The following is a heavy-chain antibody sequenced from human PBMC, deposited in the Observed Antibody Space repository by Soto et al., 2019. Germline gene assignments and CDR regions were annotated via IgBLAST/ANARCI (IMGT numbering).Heavy chain of an antibody. CDR3: ARDFGGEYCSGGSCYSDY. Sequence: QVQLVQSGAEVKKPGASVKVSCKASGYTFTSYGISWVRQAPGQGLEWMGWISAYNGNTNYAQKLQGRVTMTPDTSTSTAYMELRSLRSDDTAVYYCARDFGGEYCSGGSCYSDYWGQGTLVTVSS. J-gene: IGHJ4*02. V-gene: IGHV1-18*01. D-gene: IGHD2-15*01. CDR2: ISAYNGNT. CDR1: GYTFTSYG.